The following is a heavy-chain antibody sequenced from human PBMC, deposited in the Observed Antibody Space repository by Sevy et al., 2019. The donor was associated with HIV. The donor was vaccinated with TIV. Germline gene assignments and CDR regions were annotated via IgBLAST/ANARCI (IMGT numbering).Heavy chain of an antibody. D-gene: IGHD5-12*01. CDR1: GFTFSSYS. CDR2: ISSSSSYI. J-gene: IGHJ6*02. V-gene: IGHV3-21*01. CDR3: ARDRDIVATKGDYYYGMDV. Sequence: GGSLRLSCAASGFTFSSYSMNWVRQAPGKGLEWVSSISSSSSYIYYADSVKGRFTISRDNAKNSLYLQMNSLRAEYTAVYYCARDRDIVATKGDYYYGMDVWGQGTTVTVSS.